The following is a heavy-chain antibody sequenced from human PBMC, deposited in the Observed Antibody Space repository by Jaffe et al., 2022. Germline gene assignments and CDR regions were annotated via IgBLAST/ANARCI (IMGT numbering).Heavy chain of an antibody. CDR2: IKQDGSEK. CDR3: ARVLRWDWSGYYNTYGASGYFDY. D-gene: IGHD3-3*01. Sequence: EVQLVESGGGLVQPGGSLRLSCAASGFTFSSYWMSWVRQAPGKGLEWVANIKQDGSEKYYVDSVKGRFTISRDNAKNSLYLQMNSLRAEDTAVYYCARVLRWDWSGYYNTYGASGYFDYWGQGTLVTVSS. J-gene: IGHJ4*02. CDR1: GFTFSSYW. V-gene: IGHV3-7*01.